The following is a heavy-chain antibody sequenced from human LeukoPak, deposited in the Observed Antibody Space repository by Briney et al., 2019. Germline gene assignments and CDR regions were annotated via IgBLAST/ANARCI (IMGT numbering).Heavy chain of an antibody. Sequence: SETLSLTCAVYGGSISSGSYYWSWIRQPAGKGLEWIGRVYTSGSTNYNPALKSRVTISVDTSKNHFSLKLSSVTAADTAVYYCARDSPYSSSWYEGDYYYYYMDVWGKGTTVTISS. CDR1: GGSISSGSYY. J-gene: IGHJ6*03. V-gene: IGHV4-61*02. CDR3: ARDSPYSSSWYEGDYYYYYMDV. D-gene: IGHD6-13*01. CDR2: VYTSGST.